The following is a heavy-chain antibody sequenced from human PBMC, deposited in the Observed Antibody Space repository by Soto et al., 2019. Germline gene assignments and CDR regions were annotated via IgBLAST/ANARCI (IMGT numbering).Heavy chain of an antibody. CDR1: GFPFSAYW. J-gene: IGHJ1*01. D-gene: IGHD3-10*01. CDR2: SNSDASST. Sequence: EVQLVESGGGLVQPGGSLILSCTASGFPFSAYWMHWVRQAPGKGLVWISRSNSDASSTTYADSVKGRFTISRDNDENTMFLQMNSLRVDDTAVYYCARGYYGSEGTEYFQHWGRGNLVTVS. V-gene: IGHV3-74*03. CDR3: ARGYYGSEGTEYFQH.